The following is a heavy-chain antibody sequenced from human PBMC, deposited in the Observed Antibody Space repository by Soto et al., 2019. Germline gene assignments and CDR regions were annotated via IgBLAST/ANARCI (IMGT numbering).Heavy chain of an antibody. CDR2: IYYSGST. CDR1: GDSISIAGYY. Sequence: PSETLSLTCTVSGDSISIAGYYWSWIRQHPGKGLEWIGYIYYSGSTYYNPSLKSRVTISVDTSKNQFSLKLSSVTAADTAVYYCARDYYDSSGYYYTHDAFDIWGQGTMVTVSS. J-gene: IGHJ3*02. V-gene: IGHV4-31*03. CDR3: ARDYYDSSGYYYTHDAFDI. D-gene: IGHD3-22*01.